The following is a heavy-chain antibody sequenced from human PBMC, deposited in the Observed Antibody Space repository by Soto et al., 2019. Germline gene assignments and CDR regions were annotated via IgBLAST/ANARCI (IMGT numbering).Heavy chain of an antibody. D-gene: IGHD2-15*01. CDR3: ARGGLGYCSGGSCYYFDY. Sequence: QVQLVQSGAEVKKPGASVKVSCKASGYTFTSYAMHWVRQAPGQRLEWMGWINAGNGNTKYSQKFQGRVTITRDTSASTAYMELSSLRSEDTAVYYCARGGLGYCSGGSCYYFDYWGQGTLGTVSS. CDR1: GYTFTSYA. V-gene: IGHV1-3*01. J-gene: IGHJ4*02. CDR2: INAGNGNT.